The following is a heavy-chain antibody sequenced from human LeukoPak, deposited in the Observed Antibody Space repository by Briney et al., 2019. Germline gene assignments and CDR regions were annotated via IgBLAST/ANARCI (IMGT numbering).Heavy chain of an antibody. CDR2: IIPIFGTA. V-gene: IGHV1-69*01. Sequence: GSSVKVSCKASGGTFSSYAISWVRQAPGQGLEWMGGIIPIFGTANYAQKFQGRVTITADESTSTAYMELSSLRSEDTAVYYCARDALNYYDSSGYYYPATDASDIWGQGTMVTVSS. J-gene: IGHJ3*02. CDR3: ARDALNYYDSSGYYYPATDASDI. CDR1: GGTFSSYA. D-gene: IGHD3-22*01.